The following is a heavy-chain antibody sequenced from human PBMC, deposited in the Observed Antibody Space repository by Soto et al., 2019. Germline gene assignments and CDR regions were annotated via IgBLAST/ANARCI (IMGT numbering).Heavy chain of an antibody. CDR2: ISAYNGNT. CDR1: GYTFTSYG. J-gene: IGHJ4*02. Sequence: QAHLQQSGAEVKKPGASVKVSCMASGYTFTSYGISWVRQAPGQGLEWMGWISAYNGNTNYDQKFQGRVTLTRDTSTSTDYMEMRSLRSDDTAVYYCARDDTYYYDSSGHQRGIDYWGQGTLVTVSS. V-gene: IGHV1-18*04. D-gene: IGHD3-22*01. CDR3: ARDDTYYYDSSGHQRGIDY.